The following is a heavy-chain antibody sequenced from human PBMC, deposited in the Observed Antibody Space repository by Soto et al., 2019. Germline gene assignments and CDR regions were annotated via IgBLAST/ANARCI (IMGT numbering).Heavy chain of an antibody. V-gene: IGHV4-34*01. CDR1: GGSFSGYY. Sequence: QVQLQQWGAGLLKPSETLSLTCAVYGGSFSGYYWSWIRQPPGKGLEWIGEINHSGSTNYNPSRKSRVTISVDTSKNQFSLKLSSVTAADTAVYYCARARHIVVVTAPYYYYGMDGWGQGTTVTVSS. J-gene: IGHJ6*02. D-gene: IGHD2-21*02. CDR2: INHSGST. CDR3: ARARHIVVVTAPYYYYGMDG.